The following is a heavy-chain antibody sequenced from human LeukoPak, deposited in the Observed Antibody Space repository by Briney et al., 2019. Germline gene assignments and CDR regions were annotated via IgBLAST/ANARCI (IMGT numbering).Heavy chain of an antibody. CDR2: IKNKADGGTT. CDR1: GGSFSGYY. V-gene: IGHV3-15*01. D-gene: IGHD3-10*01. Sequence: PSETLSLTCAVYGGSFSGYYWSWIRQAPGKGLEWVGRIKNKADGGTTDYAAPVKGRFTISRDDSKNTLYLQMNSLKTEDTALYYCTAYYYGSGSNYNDYWGQGTLVTVSS. CDR3: TAYYYGSGSNYNDY. J-gene: IGHJ4*02.